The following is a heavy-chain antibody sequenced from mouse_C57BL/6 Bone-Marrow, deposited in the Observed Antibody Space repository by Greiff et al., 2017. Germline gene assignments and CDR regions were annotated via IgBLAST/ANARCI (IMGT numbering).Heavy chain of an antibody. CDR1: GFTFSDFY. CDR3: ARDARLLRAMDY. V-gene: IGHV7-1*01. D-gene: IGHD1-1*01. Sequence: EVQGVESGGGLVQSGRSLRLSCATSGFTFSDFYMEWVRQAPGKGLEWIAASRNKANDYTTEYSASVKGRFIVSRDTSQSILYLQMNALRAEDTVIYYCARDARLLRAMDYWGQGTSVTVSS. J-gene: IGHJ4*01. CDR2: SRNKANDYTT.